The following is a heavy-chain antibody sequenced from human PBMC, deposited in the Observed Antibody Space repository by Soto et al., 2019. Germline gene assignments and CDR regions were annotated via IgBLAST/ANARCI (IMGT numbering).Heavy chain of an antibody. Sequence: PWGSLRLSCSASGFMFSAYTMNWFRQVPGKGLEWLSSISDDSSYIDYADSLRGRFTVSRDNARNSLYLQIDSLGVEDTAVYYCATPYYFNHWGPGTLVTVSS. CDR3: ATPYYFNH. V-gene: IGHV3-21*06. D-gene: IGHD3-16*01. J-gene: IGHJ1*01. CDR2: ISDDSSYI. CDR1: GFMFSAYT.